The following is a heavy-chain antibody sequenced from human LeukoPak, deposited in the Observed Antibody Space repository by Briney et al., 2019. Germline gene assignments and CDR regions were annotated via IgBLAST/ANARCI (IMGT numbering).Heavy chain of an antibody. Sequence: GGSLRLSCAASGFTFSSYSMNWVRQAPGKGLEWVSSISISSSYIYYADSVKGRLTISRETAKDSLDLQMNSLRAEDTAVYYCARAVTRSIAAAGYWGQGTLVTVSS. D-gene: IGHD6-13*01. V-gene: IGHV3-21*01. CDR1: GFTFSSYS. CDR2: ISISSSYI. CDR3: ARAVTRSIAAAGY. J-gene: IGHJ4*02.